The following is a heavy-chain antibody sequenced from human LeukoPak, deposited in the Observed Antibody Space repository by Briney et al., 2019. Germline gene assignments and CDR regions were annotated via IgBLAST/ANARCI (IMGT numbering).Heavy chain of an antibody. CDR3: ARDNGALWSGYSHFGF. J-gene: IGHJ4*02. D-gene: IGHD3-3*01. V-gene: IGHV3-11*01. CDR1: GFTFSDYY. CDR2: ISSSGSTI. Sequence: GGSLRLSCAASGFTFSDYYMSWIRQAPGKGLEWVSYISSSGSTIYYADSVKGRFTISRDNAKNSLYLQMNSLRAEDTAVYYCARDNGALWSGYSHFGFWGQGTLVTVSS.